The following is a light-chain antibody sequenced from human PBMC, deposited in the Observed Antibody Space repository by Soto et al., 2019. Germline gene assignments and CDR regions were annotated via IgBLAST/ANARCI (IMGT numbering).Light chain of an antibody. Sequence: QSVLTQPPSASGTPGQGVTISCSGSSSNIGSNYVYWYQQLPGTAPKLLIDSNNQRPSGVPDRFSGSKSGTSASLAISGLRSEDEADYYCAAWDHSLRGWVFGGGTKLTVL. CDR2: SNN. CDR1: SSNIGSNY. J-gene: IGLJ3*02. V-gene: IGLV1-47*02. CDR3: AAWDHSLRGWV.